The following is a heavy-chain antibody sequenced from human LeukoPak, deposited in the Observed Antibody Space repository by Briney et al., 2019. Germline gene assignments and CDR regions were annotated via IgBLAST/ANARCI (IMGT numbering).Heavy chain of an antibody. D-gene: IGHD1-26*01. J-gene: IGHJ3*02. CDR3: ARDSRRWELQPNDAFDI. CDR2: ISAYNGNT. CDR1: GGTFSNYA. Sequence: ASVKVSCKASGGTFSNYAISWVRQAPGQGLEWMGWISAYNGNTNYAQKLQGRGTMTTDTSTSTAYMELRSLRSDDTAVYYCARDSRRWELQPNDAFDIWGQGTMVTVS. V-gene: IGHV1-18*01.